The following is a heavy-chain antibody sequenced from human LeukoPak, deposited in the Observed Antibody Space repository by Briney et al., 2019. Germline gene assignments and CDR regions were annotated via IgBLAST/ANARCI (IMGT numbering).Heavy chain of an antibody. J-gene: IGHJ4*02. Sequence: ASVKVSCKASGYTFTSYGLSWVRQAPGQGLEWMGWINPNSGGTNYAQKFQGWVTMTRDTSISTAYMELSRLRSDDTAVYYCARDAIAVAGLGGYWGQGTLVTVFS. CDR3: ARDAIAVAGLGGY. V-gene: IGHV1-2*04. CDR1: GYTFTSYG. CDR2: INPNSGGT. D-gene: IGHD6-19*01.